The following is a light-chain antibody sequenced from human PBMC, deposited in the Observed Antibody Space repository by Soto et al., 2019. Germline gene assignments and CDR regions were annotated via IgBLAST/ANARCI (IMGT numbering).Light chain of an antibody. CDR2: EVN. Sequence: QSALTQPASVSGSPGQSITISCTGTSSDIGSYNFVSWYQQHPGTAPKLMLYEVNNRPSGISNRFSGSKSGNTASLTISGVHTEDEADYYCSSYTTSSTWVFGGGTKLTVL. J-gene: IGLJ2*01. CDR1: SSDIGSYNF. CDR3: SSYTTSSTWV. V-gene: IGLV2-14*01.